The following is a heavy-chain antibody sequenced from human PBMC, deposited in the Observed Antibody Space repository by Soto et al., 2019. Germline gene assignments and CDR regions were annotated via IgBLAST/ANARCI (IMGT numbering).Heavy chain of an antibody. J-gene: IGHJ6*02. CDR3: ARVRREDYYYYGMDV. V-gene: IGHV4-34*01. CDR2: IYYSGST. CDR1: GGSFSGYY. Sequence: SETLSLTCAVYGGSFSGYYWTWIRQPPGKGLEWIGYIYYSGSTYYNPSLKSRVTISVDTSKNQFSLKLSSVTAADAAVYYCARVRREDYYYYGMDVWGQGTTVTVSS.